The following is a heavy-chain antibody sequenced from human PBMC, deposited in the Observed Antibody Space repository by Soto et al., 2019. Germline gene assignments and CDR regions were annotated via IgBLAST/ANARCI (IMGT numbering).Heavy chain of an antibody. CDR3: ARDPAPYSSGLNWFDP. CDR1: GYTFTGYY. Sequence: ASVKVSCKASGYTFTGYYMHWVRQAPGQGLEWMGWINPNSGGTNYAQKFQGWVTMTRDTSISTAYMELSRLRSDDTAVYYCARDPAPYSSGLNWFDPWGQGTLVTVSS. V-gene: IGHV1-2*04. CDR2: INPNSGGT. D-gene: IGHD6-19*01. J-gene: IGHJ5*02.